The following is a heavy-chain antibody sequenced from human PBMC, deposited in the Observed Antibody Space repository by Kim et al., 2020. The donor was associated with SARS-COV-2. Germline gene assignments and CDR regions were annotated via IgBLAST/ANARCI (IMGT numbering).Heavy chain of an antibody. CDR1: GGTFSSYA. CDR3: ARDNGLRATIRYYYYGMDV. Sequence: SVKVSCKASGGTFSSYAISWVRQAPGQGLEWMGRIIPIIGIANYAQKFQGRVTITADKSTSTAYMELSSLRSEDTAVYYCARDNGLRATIRYYYYGMDVWGQGTTVTVSS. V-gene: IGHV1-69*04. CDR2: IIPIIGIA. J-gene: IGHJ6*02. D-gene: IGHD5-12*01.